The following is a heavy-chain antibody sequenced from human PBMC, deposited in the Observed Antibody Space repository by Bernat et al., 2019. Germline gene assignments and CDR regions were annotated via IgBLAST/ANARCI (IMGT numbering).Heavy chain of an antibody. CDR2: IFWNGHT. Sequence: QITLKESGPTLVKPSQTLTLTCTFSGFSLSTSGVGVGWIRQPPGKALEWLALIFWNGHTPHNPSLMSRLSITKDTSTGQVVLTMTNMDPADTATYYCAHRRGEHWSGGYFAFWGQGTLVTVSS. J-gene: IGHJ4*02. CDR1: GFSLSTSGVG. D-gene: IGHD1-26*01. V-gene: IGHV2-5*01. CDR3: AHRRGEHWSGGYFAF.